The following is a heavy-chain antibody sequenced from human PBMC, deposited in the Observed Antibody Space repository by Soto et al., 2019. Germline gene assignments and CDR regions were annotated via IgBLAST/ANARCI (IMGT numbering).Heavy chain of an antibody. Sequence: SETLSLTCAVYGGSFSGYYWSWIRQPPGKGLEWIGEINHSGSTNYNPSLKSRVTISVDTSKNQFSLKLSSVTAADTAVYYCARRRYNWNYVLDYWGQGTLVTVSS. CDR3: ARRRYNWNYVLDY. V-gene: IGHV4-34*01. J-gene: IGHJ4*02. D-gene: IGHD1-7*01. CDR1: GGSFSGYY. CDR2: INHSGST.